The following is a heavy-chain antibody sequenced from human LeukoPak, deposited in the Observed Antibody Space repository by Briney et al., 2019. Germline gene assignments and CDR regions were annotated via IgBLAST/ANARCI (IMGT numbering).Heavy chain of an antibody. J-gene: IGHJ4*02. CDR1: GGSISSYY. CDR2: IYYSGST. Sequence: TSETLSLTCTVSGGSISSYYWSWIRQPPGKGLEWIGSIYYSGSTNYNPSIKSRVAISVDTSKNQFSLKLSSVTAADTAVYYCARESLRGILWDWGQGTLVTVSS. CDR3: ARESLRGILWD. V-gene: IGHV4-59*01. D-gene: IGHD2-21*01.